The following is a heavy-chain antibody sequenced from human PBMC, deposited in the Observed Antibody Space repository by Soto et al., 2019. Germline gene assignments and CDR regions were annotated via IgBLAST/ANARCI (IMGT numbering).Heavy chain of an antibody. Sequence: GGSLRLSCAASGFTFLSFTMNWVRQAPGKGLEWVSTISSNSAYIYYTDALRGRFTISRDNAKNSLHLQMNSLRAEDTAVYYCTRDSSRDRSDRGCLDLWGQGTLVTVSS. CDR1: GFTFLSFT. CDR3: TRDSSRDRSDRGCLDL. V-gene: IGHV3-21*01. CDR2: ISSNSAYI. J-gene: IGHJ5*02.